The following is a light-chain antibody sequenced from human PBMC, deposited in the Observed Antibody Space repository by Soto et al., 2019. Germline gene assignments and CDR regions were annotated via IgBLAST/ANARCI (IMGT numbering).Light chain of an antibody. CDR2: DAT. J-gene: IGLJ1*01. CDR1: SRDVGAYNY. V-gene: IGLV2-14*01. Sequence: QSALTQPASVSGSPGQSMTISCTGTSRDVGAYNYVSWYQQHPGKAPKLMVYDATNRPSGVSDRFSGSKSGNTASLTISGLQAEDEADYFCSSHSNITPYVFGTGTKVTVL. CDR3: SSHSNITPYV.